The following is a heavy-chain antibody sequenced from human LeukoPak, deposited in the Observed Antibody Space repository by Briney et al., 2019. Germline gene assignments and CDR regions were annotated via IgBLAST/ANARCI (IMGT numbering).Heavy chain of an antibody. CDR1: GGSFSGYY. D-gene: IGHD6-13*01. CDR3: AREVAAVPRFDY. CDR2: INHSGST. J-gene: IGHJ4*02. V-gene: IGHV4-34*01. Sequence: SETLSLTCAVYGGSFSGYYWSWIRQPPGKGLEWIGEINHSGSTNYNPSLKSRVTISVDTSKNQFSLKLSSVTAADTAVYYCAREVAAVPRFDYWGQGTLVTVSS.